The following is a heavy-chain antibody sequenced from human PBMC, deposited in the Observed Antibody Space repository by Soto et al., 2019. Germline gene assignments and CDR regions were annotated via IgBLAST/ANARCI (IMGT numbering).Heavy chain of an antibody. Sequence: PRESLKISCKGSGYSFTSYWIGWVRQMPGKGLEWMGIIYPGDSDTRYSPSFQGQVTISADKSISTAYLQWSSLEASDTAMYYCARIIQPMRVYYYYYGMDVWGQGTTVTVSS. V-gene: IGHV5-51*01. CDR2: IYPGDSDT. J-gene: IGHJ6*02. CDR1: GYSFTSYW. D-gene: IGHD3-3*01. CDR3: ARIIQPMRVYYYYYGMDV.